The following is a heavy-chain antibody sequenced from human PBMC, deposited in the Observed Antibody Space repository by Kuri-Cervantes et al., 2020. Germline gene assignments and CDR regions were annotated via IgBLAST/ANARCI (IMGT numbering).Heavy chain of an antibody. CDR2: NRPIYGTV. V-gene: IGHV1-69*05. Sequence: SVKVSCKASGGTPSTNVFSWLRQAPGQGLEWVGGNRPIYGTVNYAQKFQGRVTMTRDTSISTAYMELSRLRSDDTAVYYCAREGSLAVAGTFYQGWFDPWGQGTLVTVSS. J-gene: IGHJ5*02. CDR3: AREGSLAVAGTFYQGWFDP. CDR1: GGTPSTNV. D-gene: IGHD6-19*01.